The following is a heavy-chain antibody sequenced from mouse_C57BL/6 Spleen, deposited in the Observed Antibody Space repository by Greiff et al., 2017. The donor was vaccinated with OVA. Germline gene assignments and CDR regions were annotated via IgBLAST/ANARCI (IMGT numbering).Heavy chain of an antibody. D-gene: IGHD1-1*01. J-gene: IGHJ2*01. CDR3: ARKYYGSSGDYFDY. CDR2: INPSTGGT. CDR1: GYSFTGYY. Sequence: VQLKESGPELVKPGASVKISCKASGYSFTGYYMNWVKQSPEKSLEWIGEINPSTGGTTYNQKFKAKATLTVDKSSSTAYMQLKSLTSEDSAVYYCARKYYGSSGDYFDYWGQGTTLTVSS. V-gene: IGHV1-42*01.